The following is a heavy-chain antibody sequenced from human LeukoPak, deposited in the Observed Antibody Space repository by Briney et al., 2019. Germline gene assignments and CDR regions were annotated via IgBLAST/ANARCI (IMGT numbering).Heavy chain of an antibody. Sequence: GGSLRLSCAASGFTFSSYAMTWVRQAPVKGLEWLSVVSDTGGNTYHADSVKGRFTNSRDNSKNTVYLEMNSLRVEDTAVYYCAKGTVRSCSGPSCYPLDSWGQGTLVTVSS. CDR2: VSDTGGNT. CDR1: GFTFSSYA. V-gene: IGHV3-23*01. CDR3: AKGTVRSCSGPSCYPLDS. J-gene: IGHJ4*02. D-gene: IGHD2-15*01.